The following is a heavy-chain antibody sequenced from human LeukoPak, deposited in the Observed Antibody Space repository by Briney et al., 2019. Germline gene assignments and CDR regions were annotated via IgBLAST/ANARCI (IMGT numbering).Heavy chain of an antibody. CDR1: GGSISNYY. V-gene: IGHV4-59*01. Sequence: SETLSLTCTVSGGSISNYYWSWIRQPPGKGLEWIGYIYYSGSTNYNPSLKSRVTISVDTSKNQFSLKLSSVTAADTAVYYCARDTSTLTYYYDSSGYYRGALDIWGQGTMVTVSS. D-gene: IGHD3-22*01. CDR3: ARDTSTLTYYYDSSGYYRGALDI. CDR2: IYYSGST. J-gene: IGHJ3*02.